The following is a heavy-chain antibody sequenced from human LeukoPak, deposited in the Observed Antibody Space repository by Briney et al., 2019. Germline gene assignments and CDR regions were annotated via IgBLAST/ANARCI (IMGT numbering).Heavy chain of an antibody. CDR1: GYTFTGYY. J-gene: IGHJ4*02. V-gene: IGHV1-2*02. CDR2: INPNSGGT. D-gene: IGHD3-9*01. CDR3: AREISQGELRYFDWCYFDY. Sequence: GASVKVSCKASGYTFTGYYMHWVRQAPGQGLEWMGWINPNSGGTNYAQKFQGRVTMTRDTSISTAYMELSRLRSDDTAVYYCAREISQGELRYFDWCYFDYWGQGTLVTVSS.